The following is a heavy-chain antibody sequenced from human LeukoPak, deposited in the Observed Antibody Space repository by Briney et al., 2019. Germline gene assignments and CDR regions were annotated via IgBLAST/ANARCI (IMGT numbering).Heavy chain of an antibody. D-gene: IGHD6-6*01. CDR2: IYPGDSDT. CDR1: GYSFTRYW. V-gene: IGHV5-51*01. J-gene: IGHJ4*02. Sequence: GESLKISCKGSGYSFTRYWIGWVRQMPGKGLEWMGIIYPGDSDTRYSPSFQGRVTMSADKSISTAYLQWSSLKASDTALYYCARGLTYSSSSALFDNWGQGTLVTVSS. CDR3: ARGLTYSSSSALFDN.